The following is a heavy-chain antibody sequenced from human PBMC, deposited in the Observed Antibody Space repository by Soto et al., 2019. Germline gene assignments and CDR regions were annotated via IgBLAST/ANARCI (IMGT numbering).Heavy chain of an antibody. CDR2: ISWNSGSI. D-gene: IGHD2-2*01. J-gene: IGHJ4*02. CDR3: AKGVCSSTSCSAGNFDY. V-gene: IGHV3-9*01. Sequence: VQLVESGGGLVQPGRSLRLSCAASGFTFDDYAMHWVRQAPGKGLEWVSGISWNSGSIGYADSVKGRFTISRDNAKNSLYLQMNSLRAEDTALYYCAKGVCSSTSCSAGNFDYWGQGTLVTVSS. CDR1: GFTFDDYA.